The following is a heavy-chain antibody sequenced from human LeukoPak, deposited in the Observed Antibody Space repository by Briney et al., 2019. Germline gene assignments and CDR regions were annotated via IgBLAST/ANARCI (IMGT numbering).Heavy chain of an antibody. Sequence: TSETLSLTCTVSGGSISTYYWSWIRQPPGKGLEWIEYIYYSGSTNYNPSLRSRVTISVDTSKTQFSLKLRSVTAADTAVYYCARVVYSGSWGYFDYWGQGTLVTVSS. CDR1: GGSISTYY. V-gene: IGHV4-59*12. CDR2: IYYSGST. J-gene: IGHJ4*02. D-gene: IGHD3-10*01. CDR3: ARVVYSGSWGYFDY.